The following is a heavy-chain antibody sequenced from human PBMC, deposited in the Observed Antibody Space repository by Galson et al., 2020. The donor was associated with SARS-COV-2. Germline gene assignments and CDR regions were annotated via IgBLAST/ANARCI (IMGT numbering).Heavy chain of an antibody. V-gene: IGHV3-23*01. D-gene: IGHD1-26*01. Sequence: GGSLRLSCVASGFTFDSHGMTWVRQAPGKGLEWVSRIVNSAYDTHYVDSVKDRLTISTDTSTSTLYLQMNSLRAEDTGVYYCVKDGGWDSSLGDYWGQGTLVTVSS. CDR3: VKDGGWDSSLGDY. CDR1: GFTFDSHG. J-gene: IGHJ4*02. CDR2: IVNSAYDT.